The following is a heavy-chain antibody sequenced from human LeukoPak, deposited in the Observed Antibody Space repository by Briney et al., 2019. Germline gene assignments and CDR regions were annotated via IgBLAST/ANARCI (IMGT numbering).Heavy chain of an antibody. CDR3: AMGGYSSSSFRFDY. D-gene: IGHD6-6*01. V-gene: IGHV3-48*01. CDR1: GFTFSSYS. CDR2: ITTSGGAK. J-gene: IGHJ4*02. Sequence: GGSLRLSCAASGFTFSSYSMNWVRQAPGKGLEWISYITTSGGAKNYADSVKGRFTISRDNSKNTLYLQMNSLRAEDTAVYYCAMGGYSSSSFRFDYWGQGTLVTVSS.